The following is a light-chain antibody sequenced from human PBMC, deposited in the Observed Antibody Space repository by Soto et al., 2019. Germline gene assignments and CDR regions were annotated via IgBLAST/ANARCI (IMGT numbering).Light chain of an antibody. CDR2: GAS. J-gene: IGKJ1*01. CDR1: ESISRDY. CDR3: QQSNKWPGT. V-gene: IGKV3-15*01. Sequence: TDSACTLTLSPGQRATLSCRASESISRDYLAWYQQRLGQSPRLLIFGASIRATGIPARFSGSGSGTEFTLTIGSLQSEDCALYYCQQSNKWPGTFGQGTKV.